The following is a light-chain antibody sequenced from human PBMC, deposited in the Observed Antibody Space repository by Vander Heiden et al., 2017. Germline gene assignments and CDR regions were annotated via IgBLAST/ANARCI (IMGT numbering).Light chain of an antibody. CDR2: SAS. CDR3: QQDYNSPFT. V-gene: IGKV1-8*01. CDR1: QDISSY. Sequence: AIRMTQSPSSFSASTGDRVTITCRASQDISSYLAWYQQKPGKAPKLLIYSASTMQSGVPSRFSGSGAGTDFTLTISCLQSEDFATYYCQQDYNSPFTFGHGTRVDF. J-gene: IGKJ3*01.